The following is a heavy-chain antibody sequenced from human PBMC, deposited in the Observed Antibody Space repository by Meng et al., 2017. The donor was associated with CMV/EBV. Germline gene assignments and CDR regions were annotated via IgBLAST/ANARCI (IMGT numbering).Heavy chain of an antibody. CDR1: GYTFTGYY. V-gene: IGHV1-2*02. D-gene: IGHD6-13*01. J-gene: IGHJ4*02. Sequence: QVELVKSGGEVKKPGASVKVSCKASGYTFTGYYMHWVRQAPGQGLEWMGWINPNSGGTNYAQKFQGRVTMTRDTSISTAYMELSRLRSDDTAVYYCARFMSSSWDHYFDYWGQGTLVTVSS. CDR2: INPNSGGT. CDR3: ARFMSSSWDHYFDY.